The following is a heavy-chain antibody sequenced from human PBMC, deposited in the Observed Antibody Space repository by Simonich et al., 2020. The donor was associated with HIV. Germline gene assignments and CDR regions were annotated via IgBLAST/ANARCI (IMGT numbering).Heavy chain of an antibody. CDR2: INHSGST. CDR1: GGSFSGYY. Sequence: QVQLQQWGARLLKPSETLSLTCAVYGGSFSGYYWSWIRQPPGKGLEWIGEINHSGSTNYNPSLKGRVTRSVDTSKNQFSLKLSSVTAADTAVYYCARLTAGGLGEYFQHWGQGTLVTVSS. J-gene: IGHJ1*01. D-gene: IGHD6-13*01. V-gene: IGHV4-34*01. CDR3: ARLTAGGLGEYFQH.